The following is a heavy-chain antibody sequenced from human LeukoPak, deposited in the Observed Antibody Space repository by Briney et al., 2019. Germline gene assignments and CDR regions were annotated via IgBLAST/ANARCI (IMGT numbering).Heavy chain of an antibody. V-gene: IGHV3-9*01. Sequence: PGRSLRLSCAASGFIFGDYGMYWVRQAPGKGLEWVSGINWNSDRIANADSVKGRFTISRDNAKNSLYMQMNSVRAEDTALYYCARASYYYDTSGLGAFDVWGQGTTVIVSS. CDR3: ARASYYYDTSGLGAFDV. D-gene: IGHD3-22*01. CDR2: INWNSDRI. J-gene: IGHJ3*01. CDR1: GFIFGDYG.